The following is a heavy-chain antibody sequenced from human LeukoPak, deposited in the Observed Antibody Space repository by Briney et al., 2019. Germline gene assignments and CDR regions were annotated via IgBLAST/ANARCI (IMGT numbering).Heavy chain of an antibody. CDR1: GGSISSSSYY. CDR3: VTKWFGILGGSDY. D-gene: IGHD3-10*01. V-gene: IGHV4-39*07. CDR2: INHSGST. J-gene: IGHJ4*02. Sequence: SETLSLTCTVSGGSISSSSYYWSWIRQPPGKGLEWIGEINHSGSTNYNPSLKSRVTISVDTSKNQFSLKLSSVTAADTAVYYCVTKWFGILGGSDYWGQGTLVTVSS.